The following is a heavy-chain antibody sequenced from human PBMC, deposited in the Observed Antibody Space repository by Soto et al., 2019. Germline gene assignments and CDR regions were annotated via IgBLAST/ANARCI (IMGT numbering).Heavy chain of an antibody. Sequence: TSETLSLTCTVSGGSISSYYWSWIRQPPGKGLEWIGYIYYSGSTNYNPSLKSRVTISVDTSKNQFSLKLSSVTAADTAVYYCARTRRDGYTGDWFDPWGQGTLVTVSS. CDR1: GGSISSYY. V-gene: IGHV4-59*01. D-gene: IGHD2-8*02. CDR3: ARTRRDGYTGDWFDP. J-gene: IGHJ5*02. CDR2: IYYSGST.